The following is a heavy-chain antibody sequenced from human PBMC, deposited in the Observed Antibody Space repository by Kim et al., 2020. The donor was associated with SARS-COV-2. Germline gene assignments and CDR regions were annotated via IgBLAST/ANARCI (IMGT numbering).Heavy chain of an antibody. Sequence: GGSLRLSCAASGFTFSSYAMHWVRQAPGKGLEWVAVISYDGSNKYYADSVNGRFTISRDNSKNTLYLQMNSLRAEDTAVYYCARDSYCSSTSCYLDYYGIDVWGQGTTVTVSS. D-gene: IGHD2-2*01. CDR2: ISYDGSNK. CDR1: GFTFSSYA. V-gene: IGHV3-30-3*01. CDR3: ARDSYCSSTSCYLDYYGIDV. J-gene: IGHJ6*02.